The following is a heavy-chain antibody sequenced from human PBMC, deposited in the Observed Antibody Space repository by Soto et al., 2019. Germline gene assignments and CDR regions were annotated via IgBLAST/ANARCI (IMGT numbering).Heavy chain of an antibody. Sequence: QVQLEESGPGLVKPSQTLSLTCTVSGGSISSGGNYWSWIRQHPGKGLEWIGYIFYTGSTYYNPSLKSRVTISVDTSKSQFSLKLSSVTAADTAVYYCARATGYSYGKGFGYFDLWGRGTLVTVSS. CDR1: GGSISSGGNY. CDR3: ARATGYSYGKGFGYFDL. V-gene: IGHV4-31*03. CDR2: IFYTGST. D-gene: IGHD5-18*01. J-gene: IGHJ2*01.